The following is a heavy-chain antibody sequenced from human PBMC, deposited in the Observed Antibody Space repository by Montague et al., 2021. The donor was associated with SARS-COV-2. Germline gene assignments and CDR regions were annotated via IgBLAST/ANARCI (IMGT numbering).Heavy chain of an antibody. Sequence: TLSLTCIVYGGSNSSGGFYWTWIRTHPGKCLEWIGYIYYSGINYYNPSLKSRVSISLDRSKNQFSLNVRSVTAADTAVYYCARGAPMVQGAGNWFDPWGQGTLVTVS. J-gene: IGHJ5*02. CDR1: GGSNSSGGFY. D-gene: IGHD3-10*01. CDR2: IYYSGIN. CDR3: ARGAPMVQGAGNWFDP. V-gene: IGHV4-31*03.